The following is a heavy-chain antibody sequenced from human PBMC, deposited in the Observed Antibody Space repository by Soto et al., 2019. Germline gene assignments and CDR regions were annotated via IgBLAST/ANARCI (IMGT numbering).Heavy chain of an antibody. CDR3: ARATGRASAGL. D-gene: IGHD6-13*01. Sequence: EVQLAESGGDLVQPGGSLRLSCVGSGFTFSYYEMNWVRQAPGKGLERVAFISHTDRLTHYPDSVKGRFTISRDNAKNSLYLEMTNLRVEDTAVSYCARATGRASAGLWGQGTLVSVSS. CDR2: ISHTDRLT. CDR1: GFTFSYYE. J-gene: IGHJ4*02. V-gene: IGHV3-48*03.